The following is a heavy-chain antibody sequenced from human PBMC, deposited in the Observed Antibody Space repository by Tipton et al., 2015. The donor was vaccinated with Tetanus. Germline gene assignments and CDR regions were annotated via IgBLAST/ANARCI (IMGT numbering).Heavy chain of an antibody. CDR3: ARLIVGATTSEYFQH. CDR2: IYYRGST. D-gene: IGHD1-26*01. CDR1: GGSISSSSYY. V-gene: IGHV4-39*01. J-gene: IGHJ1*01. Sequence: TLSLTCTVSGGSISSSSYYWGWIRQPPGKGLEWIGSIYYRGSTYYNPSLKSRVTISVDTSKNQFSLKLSSVTAADTAVYYCARLIVGATTSEYFQHWGQGTLVTVSS.